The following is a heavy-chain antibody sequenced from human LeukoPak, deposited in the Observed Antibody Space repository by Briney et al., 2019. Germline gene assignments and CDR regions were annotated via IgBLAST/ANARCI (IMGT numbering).Heavy chain of an antibody. CDR3: ASQYYYGSGSRYYYGMDV. J-gene: IGHJ6*02. V-gene: IGHV5-51*01. CDR2: IYPGDSDT. D-gene: IGHD3-10*01. CDR1: GYSFTSYW. Sequence: GESLKISCKGSGYSFTSYWIGWVRQMPGKGLEWMGIIYPGDSDTRYSPSFQGQVTISADKSISTAYLQWSSLKASDTAMYYCASQYYYGSGSRYYYGMDVWGQGTTVTVSS.